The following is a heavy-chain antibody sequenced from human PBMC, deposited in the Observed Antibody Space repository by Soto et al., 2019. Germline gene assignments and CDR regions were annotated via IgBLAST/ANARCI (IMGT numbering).Heavy chain of an antibody. CDR2: IFHGGAT. CDR3: ARDSRYCTDGGCSIMRDAFDV. CDR1: PFSVPINNY. J-gene: IGHJ3*01. Sequence: QPHLQEWGPGLVRPSGPLSLPCTVSPFSVPINNYWIWARQSPGKALGWIGEIFHGGATYYNPSLSGRATTSMDKSKNQISLKLTSVTAADTAVYYCARDSRYCTDGGCSIMRDAFDVWGQGTLVTVSS. V-gene: IGHV4-4*02. D-gene: IGHD2-15*01.